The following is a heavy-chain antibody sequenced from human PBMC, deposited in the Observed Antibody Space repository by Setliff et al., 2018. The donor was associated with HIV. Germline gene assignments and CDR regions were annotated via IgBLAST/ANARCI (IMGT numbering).Heavy chain of an antibody. D-gene: IGHD3-3*02. V-gene: IGHV1-69*10. Sequence: SVKVSCKASGGTFSSYAISWVRQAPGQGLEWMGGFIPLPRIANYPQKFQGRVTITADESMSTAYMELSSLRAEDTAVYYCVRDMSVKHFSDTTSRTAVYYFDYWGQGTLVTSPQ. CDR2: FIPLPRIA. CDR1: GGTFSSYA. J-gene: IGHJ4*02. CDR3: VRDMSVKHFSDTTSRTAVYYFDY.